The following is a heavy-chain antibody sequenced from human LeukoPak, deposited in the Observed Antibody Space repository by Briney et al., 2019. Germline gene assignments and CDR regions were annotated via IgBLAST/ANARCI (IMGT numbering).Heavy chain of an antibody. Sequence: SETLSLTCAVYGGSFSGYYWSWIRQPPGKGLEWIGSIYYSGSTYYNPSLKSRVTISVDTSKNQFSLKLSSVTAADTAVYYCARGTENYDILTGYLYYFDYWGQGTLVTVSS. CDR2: IYYSGST. V-gene: IGHV4-34*01. D-gene: IGHD3-9*01. J-gene: IGHJ4*02. CDR1: GGSFSGYY. CDR3: ARGTENYDILTGYLYYFDY.